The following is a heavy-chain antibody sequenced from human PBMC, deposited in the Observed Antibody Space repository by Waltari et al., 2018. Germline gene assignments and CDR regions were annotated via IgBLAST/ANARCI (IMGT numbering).Heavy chain of an antibody. D-gene: IGHD1-1*01. CDR3: ARGDGTGKYGY. V-gene: IGHV4-34*02. CDR1: GGSFRGYY. J-gene: IGHJ4*02. Sequence: QVQLQQWGAGLLQPSESLSLTCAVYGGSFRGYYWSWTRRPPGKGLEWIGKTTDRERTKYNPSLKRRISISVDTSKNQFSMTVFSVTAADAAVYDCARGDGTGKYGYWGQGTRVTVSS. CDR2: TTDRERT.